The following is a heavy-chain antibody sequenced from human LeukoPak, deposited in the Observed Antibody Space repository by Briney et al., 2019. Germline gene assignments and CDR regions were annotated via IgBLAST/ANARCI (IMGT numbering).Heavy chain of an antibody. D-gene: IGHD3-22*01. CDR1: GGTFSSYA. V-gene: IGHV1-69*01. CDR2: IIPIFGTA. J-gene: IGHJ4*02. CDR3: ATWGYYYDSSGRRPYYFDY. Sequence: ASVKVSCKASGGTFSSYATSWVRQAPGQGLEWMGGIIPIFGTANYAQKFQGRVTITADESTSTAYMELSSLRSEDTAVYYCATWGYYYDSSGRRPYYFDYWGQGTLVTVSS.